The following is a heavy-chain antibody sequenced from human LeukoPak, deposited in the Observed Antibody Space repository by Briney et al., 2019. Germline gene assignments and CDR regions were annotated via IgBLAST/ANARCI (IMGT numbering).Heavy chain of an antibody. CDR3: ARVPYYYDSSGYLAVINWFDP. V-gene: IGHV1-2*02. D-gene: IGHD3-22*01. J-gene: IGHJ5*02. CDR2: INPNSGGT. Sequence: ASVKVSYKASGYTFTGYYMHWVRQAPGQGLEWMGWINPNSGGTNYAQKFQGRVTMTRDTSISTAYMELSRLRSDDTAVYYCARVPYYYDSSGYLAVINWFDPWGQGTLVTVSS. CDR1: GYTFTGYY.